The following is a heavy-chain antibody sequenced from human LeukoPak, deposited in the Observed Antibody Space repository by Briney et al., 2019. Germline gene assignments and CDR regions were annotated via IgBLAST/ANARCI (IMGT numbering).Heavy chain of an antibody. J-gene: IGHJ4*02. D-gene: IGHD5-18*01. V-gene: IGHV3-48*03. Sequence: PGGSLRLSCVASGFTFSSYEMNWVRQAPGEGLEWVSYISSSDSGDSTIYYADSVKGRFTISRDTAKNSLFLQMNSLRAEDTAVYYCARDANGALGYSFYYFDYWGQGTLVTVSS. CDR1: GFTFSSYE. CDR3: ARDANGALGYSFYYFDY. CDR2: ISSSDSGDSTI.